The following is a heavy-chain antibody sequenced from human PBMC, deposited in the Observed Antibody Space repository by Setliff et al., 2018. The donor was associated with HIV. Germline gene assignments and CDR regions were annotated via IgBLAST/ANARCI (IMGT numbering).Heavy chain of an antibody. J-gene: IGHJ5*02. CDR2: IYYSGST. D-gene: IGHD6-19*01. V-gene: IGHV4-39*07. Sequence: SETLSLTCTVSGGSISSSGYYWGWIRQPPGKGLEWIGSIYYSGSTYYNPSLKSRVTISVDTSKNQFSLKLSSVTAADPAVYYCAREKRSGFSSGWTNWFDPWGQGTLVTVSS. CDR3: AREKRSGFSSGWTNWFDP. CDR1: GGSISSSGYY.